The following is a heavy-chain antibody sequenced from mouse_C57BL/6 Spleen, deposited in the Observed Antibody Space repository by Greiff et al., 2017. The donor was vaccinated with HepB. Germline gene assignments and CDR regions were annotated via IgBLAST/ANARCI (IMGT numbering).Heavy chain of an antibody. CDR2: IYPGSGST. J-gene: IGHJ2*01. Sequence: VKLQQPGAELVKPGASVKMSCKASGYTFTSYWITWVKQRPGQGLEWIGDIYPGSGSTNYNEKFKSKATLTVDTSSSTAYMQLSSLTSEDSAVYYGARGDDGYWYYFDYWGQGTTRTVSS. D-gene: IGHD2-3*01. CDR3: ARGDDGYWYYFDY. CDR1: GYTFTSYW. V-gene: IGHV1-55*01.